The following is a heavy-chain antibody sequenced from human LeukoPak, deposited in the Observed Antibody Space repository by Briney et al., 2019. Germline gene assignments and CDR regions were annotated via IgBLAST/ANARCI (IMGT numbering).Heavy chain of an antibody. D-gene: IGHD3-22*01. J-gene: IGHJ4*02. CDR2: INPGGGST. CDR1: GYTFTSYY. CDR3: ARAGDYYDSSGYWDYFDY. Sequence: ASVKVSCKASGYTFTSYYMHWVRQAHGQGLEWMGIINPGGGSTSYAQKFQGRVTMTRDTSTSTVYMELSSLRSEDTAVYYCARAGDYYDSSGYWDYFDYWGQGTLVTVSS. V-gene: IGHV1-46*01.